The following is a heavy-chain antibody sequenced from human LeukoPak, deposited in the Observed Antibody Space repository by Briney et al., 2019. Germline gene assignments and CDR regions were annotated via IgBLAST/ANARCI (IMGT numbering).Heavy chain of an antibody. CDR1: GFTFSSYW. CDR2: INSDGSST. V-gene: IGHV3-74*01. J-gene: IGHJ4*02. D-gene: IGHD6-19*01. CDR3: AKSRRDSSGWYYFDY. Sequence: GGSLRLSCAASGFTFSSYWMHWVRQAPGKGLVWVSRINSDGSSTSYADSVKGQFTISRDNAKNTLYLQMNSLRAEDTAVYYCAKSRRDSSGWYYFDYWGQGTLVTVSS.